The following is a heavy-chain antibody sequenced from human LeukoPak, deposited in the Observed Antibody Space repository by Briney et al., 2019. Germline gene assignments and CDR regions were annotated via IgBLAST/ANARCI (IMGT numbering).Heavy chain of an antibody. CDR1: GGSISSYY. CDR3: ARAVTGTGRQRYFDY. V-gene: IGHV4-59*12. Sequence: SETLSLTCTVSGGSISSYYWSWIRPPPGKGLEWIGYIYYSGSTNYNPSLKSRVTISVDRSKNQFSLKLSSVTAADTAVYYCARAVTGTGRQRYFDYWGQGTLVTVSS. CDR2: IYYSGST. D-gene: IGHD3-10*01. J-gene: IGHJ4*02.